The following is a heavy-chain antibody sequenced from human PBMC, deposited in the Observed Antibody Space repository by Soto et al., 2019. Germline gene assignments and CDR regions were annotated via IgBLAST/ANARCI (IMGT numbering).Heavy chain of an antibody. Sequence: QVQLQESGPGLVKPSQTLSLTCAVSHATMTSGGYYWSWIRQFPGKVLVWIGQIFHTGNTYYNPSLKSRVSMSVDTSRTKFSVMLSSVTAADPAVYFCARARDQYGGPFDYCGQGILVTVSS. CDR2: IFHTGNT. V-gene: IGHV4-31*11. CDR1: HATMTSGGYY. CDR3: ARARDQYGGPFDY. D-gene: IGHD5-12*01. J-gene: IGHJ4*02.